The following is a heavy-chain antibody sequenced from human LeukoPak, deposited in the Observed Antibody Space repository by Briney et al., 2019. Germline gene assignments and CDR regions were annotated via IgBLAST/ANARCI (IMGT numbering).Heavy chain of an antibody. D-gene: IGHD2-8*02. V-gene: IGHV3-21*01. CDR2: ISSSTNYI. J-gene: IGHJ4*02. CDR1: GFTFSSYS. Sequence: GGSLRLSCAASGFTFSSYSMTWVRQAPGKGLEWVSSISSSTNYIYYADSVKGRFTIFRDNAKNSLYLQMNSLRAEDAAVYYCASFPPSTGDFEYWGQGTLVAVSS. CDR3: ASFPPSTGDFEY.